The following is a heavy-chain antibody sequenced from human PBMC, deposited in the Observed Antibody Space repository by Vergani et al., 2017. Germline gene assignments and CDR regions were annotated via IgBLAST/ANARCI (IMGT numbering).Heavy chain of an antibody. J-gene: IGHJ4*02. CDR3: TKGCRGYTGYFFDY. Sequence: EVQLVESGGGLVKPGGSLRLSCEASGFSFPGYAMSWVRQAPGKGMEWVSSVSGSSATPYYADSVKGRFIISRDNSKNTLHLQMNCLRADDTAVCYCTKGCRGYTGYFFDYWGQGTLATVSS. CDR2: VSGSSATP. CDR1: GFSFPGYA. D-gene: IGHD5-12*01. V-gene: IGHV3-23*04.